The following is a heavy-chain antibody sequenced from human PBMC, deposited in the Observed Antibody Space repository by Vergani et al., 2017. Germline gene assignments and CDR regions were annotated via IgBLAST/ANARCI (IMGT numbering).Heavy chain of an antibody. D-gene: IGHD6-13*01. CDR3: VKDIAASGNYWYFDL. Sequence: EVQLLESGGGLVQPGGSLRLSCAASGFTFSSYAMSWVRQAPGKGLEWVSAISGSGGSTYYADSVKGRFTISRDNSENTLYLQMNSLRAEDTALYYCVKDIAASGNYWYFDLWGRGTLVTVSS. J-gene: IGHJ2*01. CDR1: GFTFSSYA. V-gene: IGHV3-23*01. CDR2: ISGSGGST.